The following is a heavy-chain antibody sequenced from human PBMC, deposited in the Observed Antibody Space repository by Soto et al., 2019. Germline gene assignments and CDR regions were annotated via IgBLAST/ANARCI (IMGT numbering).Heavy chain of an antibody. CDR3: ASSYGSGYRAFDY. CDR2: VNPIVSMS. D-gene: IGHD3-10*01. V-gene: IGHV1-69*02. J-gene: IGHJ4*02. Sequence: QVQLVQSGAEVKRPGSSVKVSCKASGDTFNFYSINWVRQAPGLGLEWMGRVNPIVSMSNYAQKFQGRVTMTADKCTSTASMELSILRSEATAIYYCASSYGSGYRAFDYWGQGALVTVSS. CDR1: GDTFNFYS.